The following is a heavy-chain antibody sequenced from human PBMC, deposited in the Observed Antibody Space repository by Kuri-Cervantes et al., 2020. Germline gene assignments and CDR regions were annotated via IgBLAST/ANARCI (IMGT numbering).Heavy chain of an antibody. J-gene: IGHJ3*02. D-gene: IGHD6-19*01. CDR2: IVVGSGNT. Sequence: SVKVSCKASGFTFTSSAMQWVRQARGQRLEWIGWIVVGSGNTNYAQKFQERVTITRDMSTSTAYMELRSLRSDDTAVYYCARRGGWLVPGAFDIWGQGTMVTVSS. V-gene: IGHV1-58*02. CDR3: ARRGGWLVPGAFDI. CDR1: GFTFTSSA.